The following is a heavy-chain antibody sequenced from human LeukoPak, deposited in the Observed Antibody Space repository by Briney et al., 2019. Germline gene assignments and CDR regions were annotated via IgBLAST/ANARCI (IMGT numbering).Heavy chain of an antibody. CDR2: INGSGGST. CDR3: AKDGLVFGVVISWFDP. J-gene: IGHJ5*02. D-gene: IGHD3-3*01. Sequence: GGSLRLSCAASGFTFSSYAMSWVRQAPGKGLEWVSAINGSGGSTYYADSVKGRFTISRDNSKNTLYLQMNSLRAEDTAVYYCAKDGLVFGVVISWFDPWGQGTLVTVSS. CDR1: GFTFSSYA. V-gene: IGHV3-23*01.